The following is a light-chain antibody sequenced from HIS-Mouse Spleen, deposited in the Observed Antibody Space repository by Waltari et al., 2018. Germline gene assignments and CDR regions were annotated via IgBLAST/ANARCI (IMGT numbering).Light chain of an antibody. V-gene: IGKV1-13*02. CDR2: GAS. CDR1: QGISSA. Sequence: AIQLTQSPSSLSASVGDRVTITCLASQGISSALAWYQQKPGKAPKILIYGASSLESGVPSRFSGSGSGTDFTLTISSLQPEDFATYYCQQFNSYPYSTFGGGTKVEIK. J-gene: IGKJ4*01. CDR3: QQFNSYPYST.